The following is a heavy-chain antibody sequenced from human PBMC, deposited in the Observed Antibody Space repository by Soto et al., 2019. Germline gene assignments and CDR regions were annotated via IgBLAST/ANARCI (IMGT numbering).Heavy chain of an antibody. CDR1: GYTFTSYD. V-gene: IGHV1-8*01. Sequence: QVQLVQSGAEVKKPGASVKVSCKASGYTFTSYDINWVRQATGQGLEWMGWMNPNSGNTGYAQKCQGRVTMTRNTSISTAYRELSSLRSEDTAVYYCARGDVVVPAASFDYWGQGSLVTVSS. D-gene: IGHD2-2*01. CDR2: MNPNSGNT. J-gene: IGHJ4*02. CDR3: ARGDVVVPAASFDY.